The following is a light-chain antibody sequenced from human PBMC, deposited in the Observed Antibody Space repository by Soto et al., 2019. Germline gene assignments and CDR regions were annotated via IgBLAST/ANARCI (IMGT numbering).Light chain of an antibody. J-gene: IGKJ3*01. CDR2: SAS. V-gene: IGKV1-39*01. CDR3: QQSYNPPFS. Sequence: DIQMTQSPPSLSASVGDRVTITCRASQRITNSLNWYQQKPGKAPKLLIFSASNLQGGVPSRFSGSGSGTDFTLTISSLQPEDFASYYCQQSYNPPFSFGPGTKVDI. CDR1: QRITNS.